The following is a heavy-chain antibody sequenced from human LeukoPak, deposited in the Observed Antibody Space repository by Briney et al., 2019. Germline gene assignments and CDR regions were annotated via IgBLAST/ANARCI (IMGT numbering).Heavy chain of an antibody. D-gene: IGHD3-16*02. CDR2: IYYSGST. J-gene: IGHJ3*02. CDR1: GGSISSYY. V-gene: IGHV4-59*01. Sequence: SETLSLTCTVSGGSISSYYWSWIRQPPGKGLEWIGYIYYSGSTNYNPSLKSRVTISVDTSKSQFSLKLSSVTAADTAVYYCARGGYDYVWGSYCYAFDIWGQGTMVTVSS. CDR3: ARGGYDYVWGSYCYAFDI.